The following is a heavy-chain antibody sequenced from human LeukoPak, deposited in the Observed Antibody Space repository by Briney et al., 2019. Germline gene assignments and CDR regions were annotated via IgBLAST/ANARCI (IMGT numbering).Heavy chain of an antibody. CDR3: ARDSNYDFWSGYQYPSDY. D-gene: IGHD3-3*01. Sequence: GGSLRLSCAASGFTFSSYWMSWVRQAPGKGLEWVANIKQDGSEKYYVDSVKGRFTTSRDNAKNSLYLQMNSLRAEDTAVYYCARDSNYDFWSGYQYPSDYWGQGTLVTVSS. CDR2: IKQDGSEK. V-gene: IGHV3-7*01. CDR1: GFTFSSYW. J-gene: IGHJ4*02.